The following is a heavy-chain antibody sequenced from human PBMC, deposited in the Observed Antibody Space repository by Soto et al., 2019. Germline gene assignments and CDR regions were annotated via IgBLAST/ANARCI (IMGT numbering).Heavy chain of an antibody. CDR2: INHSGST. V-gene: IGHV4-34*01. Sequence: SETLSLTCAVYGGSFSGYYWSWIRQPPGKGLEWIGEINHSGSTNYNPSLKSRVTISVDTSKNQFSLKLSSVTAADTAVYYCARGESRRITIFGVVIQPANWFDPWGQGTLVTVS. D-gene: IGHD3-3*01. CDR1: GGSFSGYY. CDR3: ARGESRRITIFGVVIQPANWFDP. J-gene: IGHJ5*02.